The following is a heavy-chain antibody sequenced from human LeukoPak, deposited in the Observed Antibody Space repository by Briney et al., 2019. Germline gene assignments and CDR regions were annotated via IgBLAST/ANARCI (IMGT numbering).Heavy chain of an antibody. D-gene: IGHD2-2*01. CDR2: INPNSGGT. Sequence: GASVKVSCKASGYTFTGYYMHWVRQAPGQGLEWMGWINPNSGGTNYAQKFQGRVTMTRNTSISTAYMELSSLRSEDTAVYYCARGAVQLLPGLDYWGQGTLVTVSS. V-gene: IGHV1-2*02. CDR1: GYTFTGYY. J-gene: IGHJ4*02. CDR3: ARGAVQLLPGLDY.